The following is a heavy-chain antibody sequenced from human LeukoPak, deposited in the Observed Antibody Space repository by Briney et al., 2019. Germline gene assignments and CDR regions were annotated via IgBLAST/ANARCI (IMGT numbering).Heavy chain of an antibody. V-gene: IGHV3-7*01. Sequence: GGSLRLSCAGSGFTFSSYWMSWVRQAPGKGLEWVANIKQDGSEKYYVDSVKGRFTISRDNAKNSLYLQMNSLRTEDTAVYYCARVVPWLVLVWGQGTLVTVSS. J-gene: IGHJ4*02. D-gene: IGHD6-19*01. CDR3: ARVVPWLVLV. CDR1: GFTFSSYW. CDR2: IKQDGSEK.